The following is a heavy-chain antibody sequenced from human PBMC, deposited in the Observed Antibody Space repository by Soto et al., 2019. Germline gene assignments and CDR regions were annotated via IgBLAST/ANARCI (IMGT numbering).Heavy chain of an antibody. J-gene: IGHJ3*02. V-gene: IGHV3-33*01. Sequence: QVQLVESGGGVVQPGRSLRLSCAASGFTFSSYGMHWVRQAPGKGLEWVAVIWYDGSNKYYADSVKGRFTISRDNSKNPLYLQMNSMRAEDKAVYYSGRDAKGGGAFDIWGQGTMVTVSS. CDR2: IWYDGSNK. D-gene: IGHD3-16*01. CDR3: GRDAKGGGAFDI. CDR1: GFTFSSYG.